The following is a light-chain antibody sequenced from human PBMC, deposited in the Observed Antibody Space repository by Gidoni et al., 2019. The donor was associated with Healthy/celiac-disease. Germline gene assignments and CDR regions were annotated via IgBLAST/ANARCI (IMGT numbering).Light chain of an antibody. CDR3: CSYAGSSTLVV. Sequence: QSALTQPAPVSGSPGQSITIPCTGTSSDVGSYNLDSWYQQHPGKAPKLMIYEVSKRPSGVSNRFSGSKSGNTASLTISGLQAEDEADYYCCSYAGSSTLVVFGGGTKLTAL. CDR1: SSDVGSYNL. J-gene: IGLJ2*01. CDR2: EVS. V-gene: IGLV2-23*02.